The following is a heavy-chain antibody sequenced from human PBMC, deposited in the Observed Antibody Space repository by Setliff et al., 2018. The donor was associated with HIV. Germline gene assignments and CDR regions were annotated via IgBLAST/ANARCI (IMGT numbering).Heavy chain of an antibody. CDR1: GFAFDNYC. D-gene: IGHD3-10*01. CDR3: ARDSGGSYTPLDY. J-gene: IGHJ4*01. Sequence: AGGSLRLSCAASGFAFDNYCMTWVRQAPGKGLEWVSAIGGSTGSTYYADSVKGRFTISTDNSKNTLYLQMNSLRAEDTAVYYCARDSGGSYTPLDYWGHGTLVTVSS. V-gene: IGHV3-23*01. CDR2: IGGSTGST.